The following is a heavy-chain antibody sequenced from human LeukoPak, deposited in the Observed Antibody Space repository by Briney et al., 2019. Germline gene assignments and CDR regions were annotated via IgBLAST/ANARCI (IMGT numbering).Heavy chain of an antibody. CDR1: GFTFDDYA. CDR3: SCAHSPDIVATIFDY. J-gene: IGHJ4*02. Sequence: PGGSLRLSCAASGFTFDDYAMHWVRQAPGKGLEWVSGISWNSGSIGYADSVKGRFTISRDNAKNSLYLQMNSLRAEDTALYYCSCAHSPDIVATIFDYWGQGTLVTVSS. D-gene: IGHD5-12*01. V-gene: IGHV3-9*01. CDR2: ISWNSGSI.